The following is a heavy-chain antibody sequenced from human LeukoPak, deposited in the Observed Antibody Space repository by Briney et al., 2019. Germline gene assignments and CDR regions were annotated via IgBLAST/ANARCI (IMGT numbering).Heavy chain of an antibody. J-gene: IGHJ4*02. V-gene: IGHV3-23*01. CDR1: GFTFSSYA. CDR2: ISGSGGST. Sequence: GGSLRLSCAASGFTFSSYAMSWVCQAPGKGLEWVSAISGSGGSTYYADSVKGRFTISRDNSKNTLYLQMNSLRAEDTAVYYCAKGAASSSAPLSGSQLFDYWGQGTLVTVSS. CDR3: AKGAASSSAPLSGSQLFDY. D-gene: IGHD1-26*01.